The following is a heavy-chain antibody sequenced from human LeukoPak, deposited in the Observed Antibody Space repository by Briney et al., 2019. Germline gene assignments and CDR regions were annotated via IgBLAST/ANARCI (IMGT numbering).Heavy chain of an antibody. D-gene: IGHD1-26*01. CDR2: IKQDGSEK. CDR1: GFTFDDYG. CDR3: ARDREGSRDAFDI. Sequence: GGSLRLSCAASGFTFDDYGMSWVRQAPGKGPELVANIKQDGSEKYYGDSVKGRFTIPRDNAKNSLYLQMNSPRAEDTAVYYCARDREGSRDAFDIWGQGTMVTVSS. V-gene: IGHV3-7*01. J-gene: IGHJ3*02.